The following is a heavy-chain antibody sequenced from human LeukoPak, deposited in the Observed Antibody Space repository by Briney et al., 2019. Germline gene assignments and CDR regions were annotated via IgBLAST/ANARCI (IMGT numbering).Heavy chain of an antibody. Sequence: GGSLRLSCAASGFTFSSYWMSWVRQAPGKGLEWVANIKQDGSEKYYVDSVKGRFTISRDNAKNSLYLQMNSLRAEDTAVYYCAEVLVEAINGSAPWGQGTLLTVPS. CDR1: GFTFSSYW. CDR2: IKQDGSEK. CDR3: AEVLVEAINGSAP. D-gene: IGHD1-26*01. J-gene: IGHJ5*02. V-gene: IGHV3-7*01.